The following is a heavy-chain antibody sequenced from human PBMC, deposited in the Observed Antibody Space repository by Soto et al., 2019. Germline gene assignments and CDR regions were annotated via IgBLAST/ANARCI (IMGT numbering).Heavy chain of an antibody. CDR3: ARDKRGGSSSFYYYYYGMDV. CDR1: GGTFSSYA. V-gene: IGHV1-69*01. CDR2: IIPIFGTA. Sequence: QVQLVQSGAEVKKPGSSVKVTCKASGGTFSSYAISWVRQAPGQGLEWMGGIIPIFGTANYAQKFQGRVTITADESTSTAYMELSSLRSEDTAVYYCARDKRGGSSSFYYYYYGMDVWGQGTTVPVSS. J-gene: IGHJ6*02. D-gene: IGHD6-6*01.